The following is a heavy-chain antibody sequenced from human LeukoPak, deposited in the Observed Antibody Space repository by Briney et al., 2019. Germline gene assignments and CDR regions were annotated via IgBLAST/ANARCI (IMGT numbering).Heavy chain of an antibody. CDR2: IRYDGSNK. CDR3: ALAIVDRGSGSYYFDY. V-gene: IGHV3-30*02. D-gene: IGHD3-10*01. CDR1: GFTFCSYG. Sequence: GGSLRHSCAASGFTFCSYGMHWVRQAPGKGLEGVAFIRYDGSNKYYADSVKGRLTNSRDNSKHTLYLQMNSLRAEDTAVYYCALAIVDRGSGSYYFDYWGQGTLVTVSS. J-gene: IGHJ4*02.